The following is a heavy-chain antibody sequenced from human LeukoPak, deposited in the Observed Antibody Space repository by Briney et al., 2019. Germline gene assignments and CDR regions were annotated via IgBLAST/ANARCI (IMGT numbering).Heavy chain of an antibody. Sequence: SETLSLTCTVSGGSISSYYWSWIRQPAGKGLEWIGRIYTSGSTNYNPSLKSRVTMSVDTSKNQFSLKPSSATAADTAVYYCARDRGDYEPVDYWGQGTLVTVSS. CDR1: GGSISSYY. J-gene: IGHJ4*02. CDR3: ARDRGDYEPVDY. D-gene: IGHD2-21*02. V-gene: IGHV4-4*07. CDR2: IYTSGST.